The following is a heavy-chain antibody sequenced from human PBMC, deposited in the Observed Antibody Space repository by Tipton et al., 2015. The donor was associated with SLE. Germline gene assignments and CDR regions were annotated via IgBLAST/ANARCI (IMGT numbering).Heavy chain of an antibody. CDR1: GFTFSDHY. V-gene: IGHV4-59*11. Sequence: LRLSCAVSGFTFSDHYIDWVRQAPGKGLEWIGYIYYRGNTKYNPSLNSRVTISLDTSRTQFSLKLSSVTAADTAVYYCARDGRGYCDNSGCSEYHWFDPWGQGTLVTVSS. D-gene: IGHD2-15*01. CDR2: IYYRGNT. CDR3: ARDGRGYCDNSGCSEYHWFDP. J-gene: IGHJ5*02.